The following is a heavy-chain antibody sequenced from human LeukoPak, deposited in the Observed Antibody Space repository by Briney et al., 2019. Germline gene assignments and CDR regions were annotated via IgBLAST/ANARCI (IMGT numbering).Heavy chain of an antibody. V-gene: IGHV4-30-2*01. CDR3: ARGPSYYDSSGYSVWDWYFDL. J-gene: IGHJ2*01. CDR2: IYHDGST. D-gene: IGHD3-22*01. CDR1: GGSISSGGYS. Sequence: SETLSLTCAVSGGSISSGGYSWSWIRQPPGKGLEWIGYIYHDGSTYYNPSLKSRVTISVDRSKNQFPLKLSFVTAADTAVYYCARGPSYYDSSGYSVWDWYFDLWGRGTLVTVSS.